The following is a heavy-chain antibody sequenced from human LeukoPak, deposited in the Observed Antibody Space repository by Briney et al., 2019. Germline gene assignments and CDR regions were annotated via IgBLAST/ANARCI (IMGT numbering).Heavy chain of an antibody. J-gene: IGHJ6*03. V-gene: IGHV4-34*01. D-gene: IGHD4/OR15-4a*01. CDR2: INHSGST. CDR3: ARSARWYYYMDV. Sequence: SETLSLTCAVYGGSFSGYYWSWIRQPPGKGLEWIGEINHSGSTNCNPSLKSRVTISVDTSKNQFSLKLSSVTAADTAVYYCARSARWYYYMDVWGKGTTVTISS. CDR1: GGSFSGYY.